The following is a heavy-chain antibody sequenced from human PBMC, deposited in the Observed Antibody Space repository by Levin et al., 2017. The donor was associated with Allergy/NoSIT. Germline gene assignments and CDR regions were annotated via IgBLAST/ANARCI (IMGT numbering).Heavy chain of an antibody. CDR2: INPSGVST. CDR3: ARGYCLDNSCYFYFDS. J-gene: IGHJ4*02. CDR1: GYRFTSHY. V-gene: IGHV1-46*01. D-gene: IGHD2-15*01. Sequence: GGSLRLSCKASGYRFTSHYIHWVRQAPGQGLEWMGIINPSGVSTTYAQNFQDRVTMTSDTSTSTVYMELSSLSSEDTAVYYCARGYCLDNSCYFYFDSWGQGTLVTVSS.